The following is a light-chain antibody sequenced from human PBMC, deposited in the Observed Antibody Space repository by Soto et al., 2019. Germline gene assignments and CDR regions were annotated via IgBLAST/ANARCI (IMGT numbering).Light chain of an antibody. Sequence: QSALTQPASVSGSPGQSITISCTGTSSDVGSYNLVSWYQQHPGKAPKVMIYEVNKRPSGVSSRFFGSKSGNTASLTISGLQAEDEADYYCCSYAGSTSFYVFGIGTKLTVL. V-gene: IGLV2-23*02. CDR1: SSDVGSYNL. CDR2: EVN. CDR3: CSYAGSTSFYV. J-gene: IGLJ1*01.